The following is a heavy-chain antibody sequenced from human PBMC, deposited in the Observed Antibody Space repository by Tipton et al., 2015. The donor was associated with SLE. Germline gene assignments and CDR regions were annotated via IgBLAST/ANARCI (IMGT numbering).Heavy chain of an antibody. CDR3: ARAPFSDYGDSPDYYYYMDV. Sequence: TLSLTCAVSTYSISSGYYWSWIRQPPGKGLEWIGEINHSGSTNYNPSLKSRVTISVDTSKNQFSLKLSSVTAADTAVYYCARAPFSDYGDSPDYYYYMDVWGKGTTVTVSS. CDR1: TYSISSGYY. V-gene: IGHV4-34*01. CDR2: INHSGST. J-gene: IGHJ6*03. D-gene: IGHD4-17*01.